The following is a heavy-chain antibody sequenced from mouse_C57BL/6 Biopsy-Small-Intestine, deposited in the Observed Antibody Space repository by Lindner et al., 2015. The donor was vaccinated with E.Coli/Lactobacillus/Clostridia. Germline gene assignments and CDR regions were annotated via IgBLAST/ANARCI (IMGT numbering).Heavy chain of an antibody. V-gene: IGHV1-84*02. D-gene: IGHD1-1*02. CDR3: VRVSTGWYFDY. Sequence: SVKVSCKASGYTFTAFTDYYIHWVRQAPGHGLEWVGWINPNGGDTDYSQKFQGRVSMTRDTSINTVDMELTRLTSDDTAIYYCVRVSTGWYFDYWGQGTLATVSS. CDR1: GYTFTAFTDYY. J-gene: IGHJ4*01. CDR2: INPNGGDT.